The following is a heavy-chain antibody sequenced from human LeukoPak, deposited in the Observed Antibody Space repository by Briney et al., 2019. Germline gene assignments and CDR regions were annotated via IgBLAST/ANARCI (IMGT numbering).Heavy chain of an antibody. CDR3: ARVCGGSSSIPQYFQH. D-gene: IGHD6-13*01. J-gene: IGHJ1*01. CDR1: GYTFTGYY. V-gene: IGHV1-2*02. CDR2: INPNSGGT. Sequence: GASVKVSCKASGYTFTGYYMHWVRQAPGQGLEWMGWINPNSGGTNYAQKFQGRVTMTRDTSISTAYMELSRLRSDDTAVYYCARVCGGSSSIPQYFQHWGQGTLVTVSS.